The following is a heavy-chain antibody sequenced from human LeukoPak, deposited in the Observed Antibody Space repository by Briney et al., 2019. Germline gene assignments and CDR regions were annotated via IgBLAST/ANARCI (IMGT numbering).Heavy chain of an antibody. Sequence: GASVTVSCKASGYTFTRYGITWVRQASGQGLEWMGWISAYNGNTNHAQKFQDRVTMTTDTSTSTAYMELRSLRSDDTAVYYCAREGDYSSGWDRADYWGQGTLVTVSS. J-gene: IGHJ4*02. D-gene: IGHD6-19*01. CDR3: AREGDYSSGWDRADY. V-gene: IGHV1-18*01. CDR2: ISAYNGNT. CDR1: GYTFTRYG.